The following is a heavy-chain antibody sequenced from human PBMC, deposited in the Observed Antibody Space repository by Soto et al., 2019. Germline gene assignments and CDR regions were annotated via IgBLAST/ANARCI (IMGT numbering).Heavy chain of an antibody. D-gene: IGHD1-26*01. CDR3: AREAGSGSYYPENY. Sequence: QVQLVQSGAEVKKPGSSVKVSCKTSGYTFINYGFSWVRQAPGQGLEWMGWISAYNGDTEYAQKFQGRVTLTRDTSTSTVYMEMNSLKFDGTAMYYCAREAGSGSYYPENYWGQGTLVTVSS. J-gene: IGHJ4*02. CDR1: GYTFINYG. V-gene: IGHV1-18*04. CDR2: ISAYNGDT.